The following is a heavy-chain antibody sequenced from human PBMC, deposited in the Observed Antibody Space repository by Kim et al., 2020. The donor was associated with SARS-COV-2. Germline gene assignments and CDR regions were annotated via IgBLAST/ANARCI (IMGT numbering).Heavy chain of an antibody. CDR3: VRGLGEGAGPFYWFDP. V-gene: IGHV3-7*01. J-gene: IGHJ5*01. Sequence: GGSLRLSCAASGFRFSTYWMSWVRQAPGKGLEWVANIKPDGSGKSYVDSVEGRFTISRDNAKNSLHLQMNSLWADDTAVYFCVRGLGEGAGPFYWFDPWGQGTLVTVSS. CDR1: GFRFSTYW. D-gene: IGHD6-19*01. CDR2: IKPDGSGK.